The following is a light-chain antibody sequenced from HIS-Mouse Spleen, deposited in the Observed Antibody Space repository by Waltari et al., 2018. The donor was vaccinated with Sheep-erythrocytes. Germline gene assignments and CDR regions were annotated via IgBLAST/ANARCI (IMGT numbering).Light chain of an antibody. V-gene: IGLV1-51*01. CDR2: DNN. J-gene: IGLJ3*02. CDR3: GTWDSSLSAGRV. CDR1: SSKIWNNY. Sequence: QSVLTQPPSVSAAPGQKVTISCSGSSSKIWNNYVSWYQQLPGTAPKLLIYDNNKRPSGIPDRFSGSKSGTSATLGITGLQTGDEADYYCGTWDSSLSAGRVFGGGTKVTVL.